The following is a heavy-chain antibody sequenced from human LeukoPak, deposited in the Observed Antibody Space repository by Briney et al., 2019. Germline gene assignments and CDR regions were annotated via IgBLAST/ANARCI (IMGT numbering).Heavy chain of an antibody. CDR3: ARDSPSTHYDILTGQFD. Sequence: GGSLRLSCAASGFTFSSYGMHWVRQAPGKGLEWVAVIWYDGSNKYYADSVKGRFTISRDNSKNTLYLQMNSLRAEDTAVYYCARDSPSTHYDILTGQFDWGQGTLVTVSS. D-gene: IGHD3-9*01. CDR2: IWYDGSNK. J-gene: IGHJ4*02. V-gene: IGHV3-33*01. CDR1: GFTFSSYG.